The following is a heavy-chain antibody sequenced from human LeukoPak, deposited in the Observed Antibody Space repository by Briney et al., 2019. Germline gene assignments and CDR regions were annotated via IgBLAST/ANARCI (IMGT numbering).Heavy chain of an antibody. Sequence: GESLKISCQGSGYSFTNYRLGWVRQMPGKGLEWMGIINPADSDTRCSPSFRGQVTISADKSISTAYLQWSSLKASDTAIYFCARSIRAYSFFDLWGRGTLVTVSS. CDR3: ARSIRAYSFFDL. J-gene: IGHJ2*01. CDR1: GYSFTNYR. CDR2: INPADSDT. V-gene: IGHV5-51*01.